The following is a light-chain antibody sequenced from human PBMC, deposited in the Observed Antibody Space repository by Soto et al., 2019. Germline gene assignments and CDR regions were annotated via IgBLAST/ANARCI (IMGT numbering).Light chain of an antibody. CDR3: QQFGNAPYT. Sequence: EIGLTQSPGTLSLSPGERATLSCRASQSVSSSYLAWYQQKPGQAPRLLIYGASSRATGIPDRFSGSGSGTDFPLTISRLEHEDFAVYYCQQFGNAPYTFGQGTRLEIK. CDR1: QSVSSSY. V-gene: IGKV3-20*01. CDR2: GAS. J-gene: IGKJ2*01.